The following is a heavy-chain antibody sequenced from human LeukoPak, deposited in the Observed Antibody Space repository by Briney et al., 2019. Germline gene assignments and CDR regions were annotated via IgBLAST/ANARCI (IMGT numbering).Heavy chain of an antibody. D-gene: IGHD3-22*01. CDR3: AHRKNYYDSSVFDN. CDR1: GFSLNTRGAG. CDR2: IYWDDDR. Sequence: SGPTLVNPTQTLTLTCTFSGFSLNTRGAGVGWLRQPPGRALEWLALIYWDDDRRYSPSLKSRLTITKDTSKNQVVLTMTNMDPVDTATYFCAHRKNYYDSSVFDNWGQGTLVTVSS. J-gene: IGHJ4*02. V-gene: IGHV2-5*02.